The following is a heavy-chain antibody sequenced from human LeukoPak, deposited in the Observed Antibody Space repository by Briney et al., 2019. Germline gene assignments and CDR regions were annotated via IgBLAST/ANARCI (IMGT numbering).Heavy chain of an antibody. D-gene: IGHD2-15*01. Sequence: SETLSLTCIVSGGSISSCYWSWIRQPPGKGLEWIGYIYFSGSTNYNPSLKSRVTISVDTSKNQFSLKLSSVTAADTAVYYCARAILGGLLGYWGQGTLVTVSS. CDR3: ARAILGGLLGY. CDR1: GGSISSCY. J-gene: IGHJ4*02. V-gene: IGHV4-59*01. CDR2: IYFSGST.